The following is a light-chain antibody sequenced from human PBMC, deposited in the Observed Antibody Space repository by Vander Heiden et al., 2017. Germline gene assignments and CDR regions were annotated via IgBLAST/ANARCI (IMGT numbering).Light chain of an antibody. CDR3: SSYAGGNYVV. CDR1: SGDVGGYNY. Sequence: QSALTPPPSASGSPGQSVTIPCTGTSGDVGGYNYVSWYQQHPGKAPKLMIYEVNERPSGVPYRFSGSKSGNTASLTVAGLQAEDEGDYYCSSYAGGNYVVFGGGTKLTVL. CDR2: EVN. V-gene: IGLV2-8*01. J-gene: IGLJ3*02.